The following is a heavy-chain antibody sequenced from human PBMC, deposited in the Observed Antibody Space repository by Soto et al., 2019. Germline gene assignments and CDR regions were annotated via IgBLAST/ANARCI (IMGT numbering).Heavy chain of an antibody. Sequence: GGSLRLCWGGSGFTFSRYAMSWGRRALGKGLEWVSSFIGSGAGTYYSDSVNGPFTISRDNSKNTLYLQMNSLRAEDTAVYFCSKDDSSRWYYFASSGQRSLVPVSS. CDR3: SKDDSSRWYYFAS. CDR2: FIGSGAGT. D-gene: IGHD6-13*01. V-gene: IGHV3-23*01. J-gene: IGHJ4*02. CDR1: GFTFSRYA.